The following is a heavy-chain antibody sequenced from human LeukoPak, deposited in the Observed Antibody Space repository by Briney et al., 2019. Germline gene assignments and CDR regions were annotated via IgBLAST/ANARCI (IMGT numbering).Heavy chain of an antibody. V-gene: IGHV3-23*01. Sequence: GGSLRLSCAASGFTFSSYAMSWVRQAPGKVLEWVSAISGSGGSAYYADSVKGRFTISRDNSKNTLYLQMNSLRAEDTAVYYCAKSILVRGVGDYWGQGTLVTVSS. CDR3: AKSILVRGVGDY. CDR2: ISGSGGSA. CDR1: GFTFSSYA. J-gene: IGHJ4*02. D-gene: IGHD3-10*01.